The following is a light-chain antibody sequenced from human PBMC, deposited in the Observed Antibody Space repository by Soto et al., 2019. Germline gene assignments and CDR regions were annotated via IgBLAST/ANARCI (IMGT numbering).Light chain of an antibody. Sequence: DIQMTQSPSTLSASVGDRVTITCRASQSISSWLARYQQKPGKAPKLLIYDASSLASGVPSRFSGSGSGTEFTLTISSLQPDDFATYYCKQYNSYSPTFGQGTKPEIK. J-gene: IGKJ2*01. CDR3: KQYNSYSPT. CDR2: DAS. V-gene: IGKV1-5*01. CDR1: QSISSW.